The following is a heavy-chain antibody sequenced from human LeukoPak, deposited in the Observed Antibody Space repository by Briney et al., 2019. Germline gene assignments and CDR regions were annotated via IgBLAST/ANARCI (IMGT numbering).Heavy chain of an antibody. CDR1: GFTLSTYW. J-gene: IGHJ4*02. CDR2: IKQDGNEK. Sequence: GGSLRLSCATSGFTLSTYWMTWVRQAPGKGLEWVANIKQDGNEKYYVDSVKGRFTISRDNAENSLYLQLSSLRVEDTAVYYCARWRGDSTWRIDYWGQGTLVTVSS. V-gene: IGHV3-7*01. D-gene: IGHD2-2*01. CDR3: ARWRGDSTWRIDY.